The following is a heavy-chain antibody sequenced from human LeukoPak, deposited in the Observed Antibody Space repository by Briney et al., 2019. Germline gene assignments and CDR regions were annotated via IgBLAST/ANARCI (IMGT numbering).Heavy chain of an antibody. CDR3: ARDHYYDSSGRDAFDI. V-gene: IGHV4-4*02. CDR1: GGSISSSNW. D-gene: IGHD3-22*01. J-gene: IGHJ3*02. Sequence: PSETLSLTCAVSGGSISSSNWWSWVRQPPGKGLEWIGEIYHSGSTNYNPSLKSRVTISVDKSKNQFSLKLSSVTAADTAVYYCARDHYYDSSGRDAFDIWRQATMVTVSS. CDR2: IYHSGST.